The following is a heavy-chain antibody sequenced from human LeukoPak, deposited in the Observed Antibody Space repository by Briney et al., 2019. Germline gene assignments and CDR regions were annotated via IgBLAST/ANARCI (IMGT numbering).Heavy chain of an antibody. CDR2: INHSGST. J-gene: IGHJ4*02. CDR3: ARHFSWNYDFDY. D-gene: IGHD1-7*01. Sequence: PSETLSLTCAVYGGSFSGYYWSWIRQPPGKGLEWIGEINHSGSTNYNPSLKSRVTISVDTSKNQFSLKLSSVTAADTAVYYCARHFSWNYDFDYWGQGTLVTVSS. CDR1: GGSFSGYY. V-gene: IGHV4-34*01.